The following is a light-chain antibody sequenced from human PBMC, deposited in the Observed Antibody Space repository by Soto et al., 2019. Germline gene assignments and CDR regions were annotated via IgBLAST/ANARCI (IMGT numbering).Light chain of an antibody. CDR3: QQSDCYFLT. V-gene: IGKV1-5*01. CDR2: DAS. CDR1: QSINSG. Sequence: DIQMTQSPSTLSAYFGDTVTITCRASQSINSGLAWYQQRSGKVPKLLIYDASSLESGVPSRFSGSGSGTEFTLTITSLQPEDFATYYCQQSDCYFLTFGGGTKVEIK. J-gene: IGKJ4*01.